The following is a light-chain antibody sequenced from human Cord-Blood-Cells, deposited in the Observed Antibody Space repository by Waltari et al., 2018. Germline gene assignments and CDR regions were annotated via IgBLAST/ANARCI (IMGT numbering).Light chain of an antibody. CDR2: DVS. CDR3: SSYTSSSTVV. CDR1: SSDAGGYNY. Sequence: QSALTQPASVSGSPGQSITISCTGTSSDAGGYNYVSWYQQHPGKAPNLMIYDVSKRPSGVSNRFSGSTSGNTASLTISGLQAEDEADYYCSSYTSSSTVVFGGGTNLTVL. V-gene: IGLV2-14*01. J-gene: IGLJ2*01.